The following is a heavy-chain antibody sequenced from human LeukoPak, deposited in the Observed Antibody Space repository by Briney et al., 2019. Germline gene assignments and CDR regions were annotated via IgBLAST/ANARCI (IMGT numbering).Heavy chain of an antibody. D-gene: IGHD6-19*01. V-gene: IGHV3-21*01. Sequence: KSGGSLRLSCAASGFTFSSYSMNWVRQAPGKGLEWVSSISSSSSYIYYADSVKGRFTISRDNAKNSLYLQMNSLRAEDTAVYYCARPPPSSGWPNPYYYYYYYMDAWGKGTTVTVSS. CDR3: ARPPPSSGWPNPYYYYYYYMDA. J-gene: IGHJ6*03. CDR2: ISSSSSYI. CDR1: GFTFSSYS.